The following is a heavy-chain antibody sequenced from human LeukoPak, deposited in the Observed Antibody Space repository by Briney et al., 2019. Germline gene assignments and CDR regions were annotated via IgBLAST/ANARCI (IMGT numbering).Heavy chain of an antibody. D-gene: IGHD3-22*01. V-gene: IGHV3-30*04. CDR3: ARDFGYYDSEVFDF. Sequence: PGGSLRLSCAASGFTFSSYAMHWVRQAPGKGLEWVAVISYDGSNKYYADSVKGRFTISRDNSKNTLYLQMNSLRDEDTAVYYCARDFGYYDSEVFDFWGQGTLVTVSS. J-gene: IGHJ4*02. CDR1: GFTFSSYA. CDR2: ISYDGSNK.